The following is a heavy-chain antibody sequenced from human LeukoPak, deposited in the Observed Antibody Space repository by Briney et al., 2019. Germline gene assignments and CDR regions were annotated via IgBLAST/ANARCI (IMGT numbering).Heavy chain of an antibody. V-gene: IGHV1-46*01. D-gene: IGHD5-18*01. CDR1: GYTFTSYY. J-gene: IGHJ5*02. CDR3: ARANVDTAMVTVYNWFDP. CDR2: INTSGGST. Sequence: GASVKVSCKASGYTFTSYYMHWVRQAPGEGLEWMGIINTSGGSTSYAQKFQGRVTMTRDTSTSTVYMELSSLRSEDTAVYYCARANVDTAMVTVYNWFDPWGQGTLVTVSS.